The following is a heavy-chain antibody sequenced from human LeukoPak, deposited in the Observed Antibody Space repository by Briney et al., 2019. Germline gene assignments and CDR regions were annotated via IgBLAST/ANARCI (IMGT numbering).Heavy chain of an antibody. J-gene: IGHJ2*01. Sequence: PSETLSLTCAVYGGSFSGYYWSWIRQPPGKGLEWIGGINHSGSTNYNPSLKSRVTISVDTSKNQFSLKLSSVTAADTAVYYCARAGYCSSTSCYPDHYWYSDLWGRGTLVTVSS. CDR2: INHSGST. CDR1: GGSFSGYY. V-gene: IGHV4-34*01. CDR3: ARAGYCSSTSCYPDHYWYSDL. D-gene: IGHD2-2*01.